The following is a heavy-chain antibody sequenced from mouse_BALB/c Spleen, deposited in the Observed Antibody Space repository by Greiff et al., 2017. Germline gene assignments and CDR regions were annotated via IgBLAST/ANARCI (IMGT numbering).Heavy chain of an antibody. D-gene: IGHD1-1*01. CDR3: ARGDYYGSFPFAD. Sequence: EVQLVESGGGLVKPGGSLKLSCAASGFTFSSYAMSWVRQTPEKRLEWVASISSGGSTYYPDSVKGRFTISRDNARNILYLQMSSLRSEDTAMYYCARGDYYGSFPFADWGQGTLVTVSA. CDR1: GFTFSSYA. V-gene: IGHV5-6-5*01. J-gene: IGHJ3*01. CDR2: ISSGGST.